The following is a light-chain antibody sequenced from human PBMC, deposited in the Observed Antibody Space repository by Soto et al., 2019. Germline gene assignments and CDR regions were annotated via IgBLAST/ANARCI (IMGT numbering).Light chain of an antibody. CDR1: QSVSSY. CDR2: GAS. J-gene: IGKJ4*01. V-gene: IGKV3-15*01. Sequence: ELVFPKFPSTLSFYPGDRATLSFRACQSVSSYLAWYQQKPGQAPRLLIYGASTRATGIPPRFSGSGSGTEFTLSISSLQSTDFAVYYCQRYYDWPSLTFGGGTKVDIK. CDR3: QRYYDWPSLT.